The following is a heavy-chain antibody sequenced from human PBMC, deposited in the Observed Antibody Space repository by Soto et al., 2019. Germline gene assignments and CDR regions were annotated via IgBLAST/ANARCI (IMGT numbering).Heavy chain of an antibody. CDR3: ARGNWNDDAFDI. J-gene: IGHJ3*02. V-gene: IGHV3-30-3*01. D-gene: IGHD1-1*01. CDR1: GFTFSSYA. CDR2: ISYDGSNK. Sequence: PGGSPRLSCAASGFTFSSYAMHWIRQAPGKGLEWVAVISYDGSNKYYADSVKGRFTISRDNSKNTLYLQMNSLRAEDTAVYYCARGNWNDDAFDIWGQGTMVTVSS.